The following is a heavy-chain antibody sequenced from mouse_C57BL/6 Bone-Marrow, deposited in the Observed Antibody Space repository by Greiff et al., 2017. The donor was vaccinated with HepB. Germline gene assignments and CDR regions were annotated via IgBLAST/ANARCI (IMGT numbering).Heavy chain of an antibody. J-gene: IGHJ3*01. CDR3: ARWSHYPTWLPH. CDR1: GYTCTSYW. V-gene: IGHV1-52*01. D-gene: IGHD2-2*01. CDR2: IDPSDSET. Sequence: VQLQQPGAGLVRSGSSLKLPCKASGYTCTSYWLYGVKQWPIQGLEWIGNIDPSDSETHYNQKLKDKATLTVDKSSSTAYMQLSSLTSEDSAVYYCARWSHYPTWLPHWAQGALVTISA.